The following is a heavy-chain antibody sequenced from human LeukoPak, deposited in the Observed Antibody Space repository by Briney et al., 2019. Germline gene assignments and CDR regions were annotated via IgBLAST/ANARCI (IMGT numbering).Heavy chain of an antibody. CDR3: ARQQDRSGLVRVAFDI. D-gene: IGHD3-22*01. CDR1: GSSFTTYW. V-gene: IGHV5-51*01. Sequence: GESLKISCKASGSSFTTYWIGWVRQMPRKGLEYMGLIYPGDSETRYSPSFQGQVTISADRSTSTAYLQWSSLKASDTAMYYCARQQDRSGLVRVAFDIWGQGTMVSVSS. J-gene: IGHJ3*02. CDR2: IYPGDSET.